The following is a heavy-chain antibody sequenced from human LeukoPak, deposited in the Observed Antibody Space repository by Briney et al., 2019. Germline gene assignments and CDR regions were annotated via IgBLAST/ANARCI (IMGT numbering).Heavy chain of an antibody. J-gene: IGHJ4*02. D-gene: IGHD5-12*01. CDR2: INNRGTT. CDR1: GGSLSPHY. CDR3: ARVPLWWLTPFDF. Sequence: ASETLSLTCAVSGGSLSPHYWSWIRRPLGEGLEWIGEINNRGTTNYSPSLRGRATISVDTSKNQFSLRLTSVTAADTAMYYCARVPLWWLTPFDFWGQGTLATVSS. V-gene: IGHV4-34*01.